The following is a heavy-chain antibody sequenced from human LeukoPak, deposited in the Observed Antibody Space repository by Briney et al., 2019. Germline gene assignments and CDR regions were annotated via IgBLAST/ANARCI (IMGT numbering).Heavy chain of an antibody. CDR3: ARGITGSRSGVDY. V-gene: IGHV3-74*01. Sequence: PGGFLRLSCAASGFTFSSYWMHWVRQAPGKGLVWVSRINSDGSGTTYADSVKGRFTISRDNAKNTLYLQMNSLRAEDMALYYCARGITGSRSGVDYWGQGTLVTVSS. CDR2: INSDGSGT. J-gene: IGHJ4*02. D-gene: IGHD1-20*01. CDR1: GFTFSSYW.